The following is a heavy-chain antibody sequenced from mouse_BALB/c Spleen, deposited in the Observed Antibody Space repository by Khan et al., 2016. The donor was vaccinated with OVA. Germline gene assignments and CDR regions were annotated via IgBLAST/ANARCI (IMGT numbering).Heavy chain of an antibody. D-gene: IGHD6-1*01. V-gene: IGHV2-3*01. J-gene: IGHJ4*01. CDR1: GFSLTNYG. Sequence: QVQLQQSGPGLVAPSQSLSITCTVSGFSLTNYGVNWVRQPPGKGLEWLGVIWGDGSTNYHSALISRLSITKDNSKIQVFLKLNSLQTDDTATYYCAGFEASYYAMYYWGQGTSVTVSS. CDR3: AGFEASYYAMYY. CDR2: IWGDGST.